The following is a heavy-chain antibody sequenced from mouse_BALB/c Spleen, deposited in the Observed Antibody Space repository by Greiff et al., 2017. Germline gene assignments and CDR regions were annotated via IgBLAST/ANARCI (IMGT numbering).Heavy chain of an antibody. V-gene: IGHV5-6-2*01. D-gene: IGHD1-1*01. CDR3: ASRYYGSSLLFAY. J-gene: IGHJ3*01. Sequence: EVKLMESGGGLVKLGGSLKLSCAASGFTFSSYYMSWVRQTPEKRLELVAAINSNGGSTYYPDTVKGRFTISRDNAKNTLYLQMSSLKSEDTALYYCASRYYGSSLLFAYWGQGTLVTVSA. CDR2: INSNGGST. CDR1: GFTFSSYY.